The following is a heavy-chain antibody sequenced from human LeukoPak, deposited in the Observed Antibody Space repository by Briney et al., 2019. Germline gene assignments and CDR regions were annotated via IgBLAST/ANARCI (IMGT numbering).Heavy chain of an antibody. Sequence: GGSLRLSCTASGFTMSGIHMNWVRQAPGKGLDWVSGLYAGGSTYYAGSVTGRFTISRDVSKNTLYLQMTGLRVDDTAIYYCVRGNGNVGGRLDPWGQGAWVIVSS. V-gene: IGHV3-66*01. D-gene: IGHD1-1*01. CDR3: VRGNGNVGGRLDP. J-gene: IGHJ5*02. CDR1: GFTMSGIH. CDR2: LYAGGST.